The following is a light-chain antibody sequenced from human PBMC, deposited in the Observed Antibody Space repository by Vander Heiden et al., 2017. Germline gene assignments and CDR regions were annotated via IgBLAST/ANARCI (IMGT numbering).Light chain of an antibody. J-gene: IGKJ2*01. CDR2: AAS. Sequence: AIQMTQSPSSLSASVGDRVSITCRASQGIRDYLGWYQQKPGKAPKLLIYAASSLQSGVPSRFSGSGFGTDFTLTISSLQPEDFATYYCQQDYSFPYTFGQGTKLETK. CDR3: QQDYSFPYT. CDR1: QGIRDY. V-gene: IGKV1-6*01.